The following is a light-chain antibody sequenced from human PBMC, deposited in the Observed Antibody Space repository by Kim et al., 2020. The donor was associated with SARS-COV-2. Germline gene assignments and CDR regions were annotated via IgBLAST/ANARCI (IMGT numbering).Light chain of an antibody. Sequence: ASVKPTCTLSSGHSKYASAGHQQQPQKGPRYLMKLNSDGSHNKGDGIPDRFSGSSSGAERYLIISSLQSEDEADYYCQTWGTGIWVFGGGTQLTVL. CDR2: LNSDGSH. V-gene: IGLV4-69*01. CDR1: SGHSKYA. J-gene: IGLJ3*02. CDR3: QTWGTGIWV.